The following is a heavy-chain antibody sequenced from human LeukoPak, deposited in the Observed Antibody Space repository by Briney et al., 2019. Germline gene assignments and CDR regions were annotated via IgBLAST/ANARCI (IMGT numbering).Heavy chain of an antibody. V-gene: IGHV3-21*01. CDR3: ARCSGGSCYGDY. CDR1: GFTFSSYS. D-gene: IGHD2-15*01. J-gene: IGHJ4*02. Sequence: GGSLRLSCAASGFTFSSYSMNRVRQAPGKGLEWVSSISSSSSYIYYADSVKGRFTISRDNAKNSLYLQMNSLRAEDTAVYYCARCSGGSCYGDYWGQGTLVTVSS. CDR2: ISSSSSYI.